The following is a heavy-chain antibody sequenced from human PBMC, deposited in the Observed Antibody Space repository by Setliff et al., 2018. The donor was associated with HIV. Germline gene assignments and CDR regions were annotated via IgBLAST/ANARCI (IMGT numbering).Heavy chain of an antibody. CDR1: GFTFSTYS. CDR2: ISRSGDTI. V-gene: IGHV3-48*01. CDR3: ARDDWTCSDGTCFPITFDY. Sequence: AGGSLRLSCAASGFTFSTYSMNWVRQAPGKGLEWVSYISRSGDTIDYADSVKGRFTISRDNAKNSVSLQMNSLRVEDTAVYYCARDDWTCSDGTCFPITFDYWGQGTLVTVSS. J-gene: IGHJ4*02. D-gene: IGHD2-15*01.